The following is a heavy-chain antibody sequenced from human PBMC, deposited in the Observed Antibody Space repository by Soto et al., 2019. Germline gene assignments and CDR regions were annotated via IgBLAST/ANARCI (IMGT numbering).Heavy chain of an antibody. CDR1: GGSISSSSYY. J-gene: IGHJ5*02. D-gene: IGHD2-15*01. V-gene: IGHV4-39*01. CDR2: IYYSGST. Sequence: QLQLQESGPGLVKPSETLSLTCTVSGGSISSSSYYWGWIRQPPEKGLEWIGSIYYSGSTYYNPSLKSRVTISVDTSKNQFSLKLSSVTAADTAVYYCARTRILGNWFDPWGQGTLVTVSS. CDR3: ARTRILGNWFDP.